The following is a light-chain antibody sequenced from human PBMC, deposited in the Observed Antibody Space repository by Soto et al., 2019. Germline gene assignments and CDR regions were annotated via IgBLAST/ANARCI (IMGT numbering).Light chain of an antibody. Sequence: QSVLTQPASVSGSPGQSIAIACTGTSSDVGAYDYVSWYQQHPGKAPKVMIYDVTNRPSGVSNRFSGSKSGNTASLTISGLQAEDEADYYCSSYTSSSTYVFGNGTKVTVL. CDR1: SSDVGAYDY. V-gene: IGLV2-14*01. CDR3: SSYTSSSTYV. CDR2: DVT. J-gene: IGLJ1*01.